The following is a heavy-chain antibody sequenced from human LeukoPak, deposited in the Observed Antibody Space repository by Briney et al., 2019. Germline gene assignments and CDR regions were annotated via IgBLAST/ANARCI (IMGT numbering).Heavy chain of an antibody. Sequence: SSETLSLTCTVSGGSISSGGYYWSWIRQHPGKGLEWIGYIYYSGSTYYNPSLKGRVTISVDTSKNQFSLKLSSVTAADTAVYYCARNYYDSSGYLAGLDPWGQGTLVTVSS. CDR3: ARNYYDSSGYLAGLDP. D-gene: IGHD3-22*01. CDR2: IYYSGST. J-gene: IGHJ5*02. V-gene: IGHV4-31*03. CDR1: GGSISSGGYY.